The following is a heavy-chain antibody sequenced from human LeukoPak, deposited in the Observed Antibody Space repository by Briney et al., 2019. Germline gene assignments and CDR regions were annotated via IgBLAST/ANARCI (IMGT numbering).Heavy chain of an antibody. CDR3: ARGGQGDGYSADEAFDM. CDR1: GDSVSSNSTA. D-gene: IGHD5-24*01. J-gene: IGHJ3*02. V-gene: IGHV6-1*01. CDR2: TYYRSKWYS. Sequence: SQTLSLNCAISGDSVSSNSTACNWIRQSPSRGLEWLGRTYYRSKWYSDYAVSVKSRITINPDTSKNQFSLQLNSVTPEDTAVYYCARGGQGDGYSADEAFDMWGQGTMVTVSS.